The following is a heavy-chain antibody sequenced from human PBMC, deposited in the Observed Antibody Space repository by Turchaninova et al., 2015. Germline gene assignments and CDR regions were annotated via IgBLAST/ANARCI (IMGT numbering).Heavy chain of an antibody. CDR3: AKDQGGYCSGGSCSLAS. Sequence: EVQLLGSGGGLVQPGGSLRLACSGSGFTFRSKAMKWVRQGKGKGLELVSAISGSGGSTYYADSVKGRFTISRDNSKNTLYLQMNSLRAEDSAVYYCAKDQGGYCSGGSCSLASWGQGTLVTVSS. J-gene: IGHJ5*02. CDR2: ISGSGGST. V-gene: IGHV3-23*01. D-gene: IGHD2-15*01. CDR1: GFTFRSKA.